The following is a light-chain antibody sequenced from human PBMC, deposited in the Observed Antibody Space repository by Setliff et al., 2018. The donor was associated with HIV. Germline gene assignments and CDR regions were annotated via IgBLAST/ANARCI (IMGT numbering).Light chain of an antibody. Sequence: QSALAQPASVSGSPGQSITVSCTGTNSDLGSYNLVSWYQQHPGKAPKLLIYEGSKRPSGVSNRFSGSKSGTTASLTISGLQAEDEADYYCSSYTPTTPVYVFGTGTKVTVL. CDR1: NSDLGSYNL. CDR2: EGS. CDR3: SSYTPTTPVYV. J-gene: IGLJ1*01. V-gene: IGLV2-23*01.